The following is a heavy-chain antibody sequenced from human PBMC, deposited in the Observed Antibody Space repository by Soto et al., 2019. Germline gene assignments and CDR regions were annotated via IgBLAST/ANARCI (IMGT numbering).Heavy chain of an antibody. CDR1: GGTFSSYA. CDR3: ARAEYSSSWVSYYYGMDV. D-gene: IGHD6-6*01. J-gene: IGHJ6*02. Sequence: SVNVSCKASGGTFSSYAISWVRQAPGQGLEWMGGIIPIFGTANYAQKFQGRVTITADKSTSTAYMELSSLRSEDTAVYYCARAEYSSSWVSYYYGMDVWGQGTTVTAP. V-gene: IGHV1-69*06. CDR2: IIPIFGTA.